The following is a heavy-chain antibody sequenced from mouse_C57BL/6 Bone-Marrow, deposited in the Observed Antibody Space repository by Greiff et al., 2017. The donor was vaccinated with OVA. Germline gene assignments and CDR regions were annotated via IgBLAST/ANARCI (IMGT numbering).Heavy chain of an antibody. V-gene: IGHV5-6*01. CDR2: ISSGGSYT. CDR3: AITTVVAFAY. CDR1: GFTFSSYG. D-gene: IGHD1-1*01. J-gene: IGHJ3*01. Sequence: EVKLQESGGDLVKPGGSLKLSCAASGFTFSSYGMSWVRQTPDKRLEWVATISSGGSYTYYPDSVKGRFTISRDNAKNTLYLQMSSLESEDTAMYYCAITTVVAFAYWGQGTLVTVSA.